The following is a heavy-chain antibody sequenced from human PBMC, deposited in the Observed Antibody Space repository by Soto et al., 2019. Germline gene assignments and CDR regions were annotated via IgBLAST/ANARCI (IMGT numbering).Heavy chain of an antibody. Sequence: QVQLVQSGAEVKKPGASVKVSCKASGYTFTSYYMHWVRQAPGQGLEWMGIINPSGGSTSYAQKFQGRVTMTRDTSTSTVYMELSSLRSEDTAVYYCAREWYCSGGSCHYYFDYWGQGTLVTVSS. CDR2: INPSGGST. D-gene: IGHD2-15*01. CDR1: GYTFTSYY. CDR3: AREWYCSGGSCHYYFDY. J-gene: IGHJ4*02. V-gene: IGHV1-46*01.